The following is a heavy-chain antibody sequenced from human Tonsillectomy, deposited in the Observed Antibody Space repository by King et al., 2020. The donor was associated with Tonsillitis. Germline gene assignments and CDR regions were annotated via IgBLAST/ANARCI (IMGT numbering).Heavy chain of an antibody. J-gene: IGHJ4*02. CDR1: GFTFSSYG. CDR2: IWYDGSNK. V-gene: IGHV3-33*01. Sequence: VQLVESGGGVVQPGRSLRLSCAASGFTFSSYGMHWVRQAPGKGPEGVAVIWYDGSNKYYADSVKGRFTISRDNSKNTLYLQMNSLRAEDTAVYYCARDRGEMATLDYWGQGTLVTVSS. CDR3: ARDRGEMATLDY. D-gene: IGHD5-24*01.